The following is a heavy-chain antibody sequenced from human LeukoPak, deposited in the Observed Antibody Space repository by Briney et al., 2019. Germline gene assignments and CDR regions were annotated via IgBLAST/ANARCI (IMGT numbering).Heavy chain of an antibody. D-gene: IGHD2-2*02. CDR2: IYYSGST. J-gene: IGHJ5*02. CDR3: ARDVVVVVPAAIQSWFDP. CDR1: GGSISSGDYY. V-gene: IGHV4-61*08. Sequence: PSETLSLTCTVSGGSISSGDYYWSWIRQPPGKGLEWIGYIYYSGSTNYNPSLKSRVTISVDTSKNQFSLKLSSVTAADTAVYYCARDVVVVVPAAIQSWFDPWGQGTLVTVSS.